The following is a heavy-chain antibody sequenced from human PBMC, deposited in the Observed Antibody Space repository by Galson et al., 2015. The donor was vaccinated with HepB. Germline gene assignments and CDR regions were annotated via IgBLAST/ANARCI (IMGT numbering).Heavy chain of an antibody. D-gene: IGHD3-10*01. CDR1: FSSYT. CDR2: ISSTGTTM. J-gene: IGHJ2*01. CDR3: ARVYFGSGSSSAYWYFDL. V-gene: IGHV3-48*02. Sequence: FSSYTMNWVRQAPGKGLESVSYISSTGTTMYYADSAKGRFTISRDNAQNSLYLQMNSLRDEDTAVYYCARVYFGSGSSSAYWYFDLWGRGALVTVSS.